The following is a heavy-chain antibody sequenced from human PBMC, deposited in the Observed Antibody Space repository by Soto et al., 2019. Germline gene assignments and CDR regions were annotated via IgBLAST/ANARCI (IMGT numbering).Heavy chain of an antibody. Sequence: EVQLVESGGGLVQPGGSLRLSCVASGFTFSSYRMHWVRQAPGKGLVWVSRINSDGSSTSYADYVKGRFTISRDNAKNTLYLQMNSLRAEDTAVYYCARDATVTYFDYWGQGTLVTVSS. CDR2: INSDGSST. CDR3: ARDATVTYFDY. V-gene: IGHV3-74*01. J-gene: IGHJ4*02. CDR1: GFTFSSYR. D-gene: IGHD4-17*01.